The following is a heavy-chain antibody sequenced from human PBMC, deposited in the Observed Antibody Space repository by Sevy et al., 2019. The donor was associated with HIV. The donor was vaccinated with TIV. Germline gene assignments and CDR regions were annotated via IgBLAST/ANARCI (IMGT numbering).Heavy chain of an antibody. CDR2: IRSKDYGGAT. V-gene: IGHV3-49*03. D-gene: IGHD3-22*01. J-gene: IGHJ4*02. CDR3: TRGYCYDSSGYSDY. Sequence: GGSLRLSCTGSGFTFGDYAMSWFRQAPGMGLEWVGFIRSKDYGGATEYAASVKGRFTISRHDSKSIADLQMNSLKTEDTAVYYCTRGYCYDSSGYSDYWGQRTLVTVSS. CDR1: GFTFGDYA.